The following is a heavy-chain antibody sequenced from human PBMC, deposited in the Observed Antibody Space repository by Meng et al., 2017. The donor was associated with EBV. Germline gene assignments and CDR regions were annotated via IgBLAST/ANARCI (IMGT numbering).Heavy chain of an antibody. V-gene: IGHV4-39*01. D-gene: IGHD3-3*01. Sequence: QLQLYQSGPGLVKPSXXLSLTXTFAGDAISSRSYYWGWIRQSPGKGLEWIGNVYYSGHSYYNPSLKSRVTISVDTSKNQFYLKLISVTAADTAVYFCARVSFYDYWSGYSFNWFDTWGQGTLVTVSS. J-gene: IGHJ5*02. CDR1: GDAISSRSYY. CDR2: VYYSGHS. CDR3: ARVSFYDYWSGYSFNWFDT.